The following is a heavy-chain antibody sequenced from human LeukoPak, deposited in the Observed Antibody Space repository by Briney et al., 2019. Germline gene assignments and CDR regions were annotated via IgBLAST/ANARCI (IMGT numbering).Heavy chain of an antibody. J-gene: IGHJ4*02. D-gene: IGHD6-13*01. CDR1: GGSIGSSSYY. CDR2: IYYSGST. CDR3: ARLQQQLFFDY. Sequence: PSETLSLTCTVPGGSIGSSSYYWGWIRQPPGKGLEWIGSIYYSGSTYYNPSLKSRVTISVDTSKNQFSLKLSSVTAADTAVYYCARLQQQLFFDYWGQGTLVTVSS. V-gene: IGHV4-39*01.